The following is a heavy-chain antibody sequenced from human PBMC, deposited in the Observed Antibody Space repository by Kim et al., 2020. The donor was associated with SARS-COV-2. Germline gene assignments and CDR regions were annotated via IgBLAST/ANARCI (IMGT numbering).Heavy chain of an antibody. CDR3: ARDLYRSGWDELIHYYFYM. Sequence: ASVKVSCKASGYTFTDYTIHWVRQAPGQRLEWMGWINAGNGHTKYSQKFQGRVTITSDASASTVYMEVSSLRSEDTAIYFCARDLYRSGWDELIHYYFYM. CDR2: INAGNGHT. J-gene: IGHJ6*03. D-gene: IGHD6-19*01. V-gene: IGHV1-3*01. CDR1: GYTFTDYT.